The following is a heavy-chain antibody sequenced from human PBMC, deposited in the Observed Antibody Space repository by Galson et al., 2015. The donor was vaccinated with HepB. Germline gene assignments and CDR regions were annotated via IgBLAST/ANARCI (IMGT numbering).Heavy chain of an antibody. V-gene: IGHV3-53*01. J-gene: IGHJ5*02. CDR1: GFTVSTNH. CDR2: IYDGGTT. Sequence: SLRLSCAASGFTVSTNHMTWVRQAPGKGQAPGKGLEWVSVIYDGGTTNYADSVKGRFTISRDNSKNTLYLQMSSLRAEDTAVYYCARGYNWLDPWGQGTLVTVSS. CDR3: ARGYNWLDP.